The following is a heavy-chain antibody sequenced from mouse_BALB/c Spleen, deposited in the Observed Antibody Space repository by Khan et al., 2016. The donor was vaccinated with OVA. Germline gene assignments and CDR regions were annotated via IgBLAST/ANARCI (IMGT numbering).Heavy chain of an antibody. Sequence: QIQLVQSGPELKKPGVTVKISCKASGYTFTTYGMNWVKQAPGKGLKWMGWINTYTGEPTYVDDFKGRFAFSLETSASTAYLQINNLKNEDTATXFCAGVGYSGTMDYWGQGTSVTVSS. CDR1: GYTFTTYG. CDR3: AGVGYSGTMDY. CDR2: INTYTGEP. D-gene: IGHD2-14*01. J-gene: IGHJ4*01. V-gene: IGHV9-3-1*01.